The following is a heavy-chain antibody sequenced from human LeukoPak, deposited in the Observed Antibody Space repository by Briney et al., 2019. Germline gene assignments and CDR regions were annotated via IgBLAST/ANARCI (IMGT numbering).Heavy chain of an antibody. Sequence: PSETLSLSCTVSGGSISSYYWSWIRQPAGKGLEWIGRIYTSGSTNYNPSLKSRVTMSVDTSKNQFSLKLSSVTAADTAVYYCAGYNYDFWSGTLPGDYMDVWGKGTTVTVSS. CDR2: IYTSGST. CDR1: GGSISSYY. J-gene: IGHJ6*03. V-gene: IGHV4-4*07. D-gene: IGHD3-3*01. CDR3: AGYNYDFWSGTLPGDYMDV.